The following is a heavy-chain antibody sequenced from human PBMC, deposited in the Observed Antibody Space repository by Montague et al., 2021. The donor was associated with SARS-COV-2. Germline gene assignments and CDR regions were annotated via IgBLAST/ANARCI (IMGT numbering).Heavy chain of an antibody. V-gene: IGHV3-74*01. J-gene: IGHJ6*02. CDR2: LYSDGSRL. CDR3: AGASGYPIRGMDV. Sequence: SLRLSCAASEFSLGSDWLNWVRQGPWKGLVWVSRLYSDGSRLDYSYSXXVLFTISRDNARNTAFLQMNSLRVEDAAVSYCAGASGYPIRGMDVWGQGTTVTVSS. D-gene: IGHD5-12*01. CDR1: EFSLGSDW.